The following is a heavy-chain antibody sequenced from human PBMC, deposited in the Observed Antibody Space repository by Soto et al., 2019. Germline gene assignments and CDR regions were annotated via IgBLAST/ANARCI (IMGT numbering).Heavy chain of an antibody. Sequence: SETLSLACAVSGRSISSGGYSWIGIRQPPGRCLEWIGYIYHSGSTYYNPSLKSRVTISVDRSKNQFSLKLSSVTAADTAVYYCARGVWYAYYYDSRGNWFDPWGQGTLVTVS. D-gene: IGHD3-22*01. V-gene: IGHV4-30-2*01. J-gene: IGHJ5*02. CDR2: IYHSGST. CDR3: ARGVWYAYYYDSRGNWFDP. CDR1: GRSISSGGYS.